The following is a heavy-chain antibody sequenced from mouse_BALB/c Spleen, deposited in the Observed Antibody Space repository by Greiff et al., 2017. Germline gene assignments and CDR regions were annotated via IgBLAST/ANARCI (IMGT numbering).Heavy chain of an antibody. CDR1: GYSITSDYA. D-gene: IGHD1-2*01. V-gene: IGHV3-2*02. J-gene: IGHJ2*01. Sequence: DVQLQESGPGLVKPSQSLSLTCTVTGYSITSDYAWNWIRQFPGNKLEWMGYISYSGSTSYNPSLKSRISITRDTSKNQFFLQLNSVTTEDTATYYCAREGTTALFDYWGQGTTLTVSS. CDR2: ISYSGST. CDR3: AREGTTALFDY.